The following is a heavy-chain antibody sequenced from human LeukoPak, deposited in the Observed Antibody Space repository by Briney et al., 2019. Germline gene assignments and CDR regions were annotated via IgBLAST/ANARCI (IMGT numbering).Heavy chain of an antibody. CDR1: GYSIRNGYH. V-gene: IGHV4-38-2*02. CDR2: IYQSGST. D-gene: IGHD5-12*01. J-gene: IGHJ5*02. CDR3: ASIDGGYEYFLNS. Sequence: SETLSLTCSVSGYSIRNGYHWGWIRQPPGKGLEWIGSIYQSGSTYDNPSLKSRVTISLDTSRKQFSLKLSSLTAADTAVYYCASIDGGYEYFLNSWSQGTLVTISS.